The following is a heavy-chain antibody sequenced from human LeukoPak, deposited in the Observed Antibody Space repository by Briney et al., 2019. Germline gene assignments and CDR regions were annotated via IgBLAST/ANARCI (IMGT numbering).Heavy chain of an antibody. CDR2: ISWNSGSI. V-gene: IGHV3-9*01. D-gene: IGHD6-6*01. Sequence: SLRLSCAASGFTFDDYAMHWVRQAPGKGLEWVSGISWNSGSIGYADSVKGRFTISRDNAKNSLYLQMNSLRAEDTALYYCAKDLEYSSSSSAFDIWGQGTMVTVSS. CDR3: AKDLEYSSSSSAFDI. CDR1: GFTFDDYA. J-gene: IGHJ3*02.